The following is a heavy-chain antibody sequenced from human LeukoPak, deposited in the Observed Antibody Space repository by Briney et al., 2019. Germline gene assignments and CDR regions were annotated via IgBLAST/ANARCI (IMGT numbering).Heavy chain of an antibody. CDR2: ISSSSSYI. J-gene: IGHJ5*02. V-gene: IGHV3-21*01. CDR3: ARDKVVGATWFDP. D-gene: IGHD1-26*01. Sequence: GGSLRLSCAASGFTFSSYSMNWVRQAPGKGLEWVSSISSSSSYIYYADSVKGRFTISRDNAKNSLYLQMNSLRAEDTAMYYCARDKVVGATWFDPWGQGTLVTVSS. CDR1: GFTFSSYS.